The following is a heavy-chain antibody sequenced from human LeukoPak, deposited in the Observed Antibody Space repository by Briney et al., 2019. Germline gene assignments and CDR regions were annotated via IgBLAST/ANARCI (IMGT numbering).Heavy chain of an antibody. V-gene: IGHV4-59*01. CDR1: GGSISSYY. D-gene: IGHD1-26*01. CDR2: IYYSGST. J-gene: IGHJ4*02. Sequence: SETLSLSCTVSGGSISSYYWSWIRQPPGKGLEWIGYIYYSGSTNYNPSLKSRVTISVDTSKNQFSLKLSSVTAADTAVYYCASYSGSYGTFDYWGQGTLVTVSS. CDR3: ASYSGSYGTFDY.